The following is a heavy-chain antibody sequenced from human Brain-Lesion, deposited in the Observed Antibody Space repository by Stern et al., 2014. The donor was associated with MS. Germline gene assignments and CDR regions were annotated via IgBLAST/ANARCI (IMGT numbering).Heavy chain of an antibody. CDR1: GFTFDDYA. CDR2: ISWNSGNI. Sequence: EVQLVESGGDLVQPGRSLRLSCAAFGFTFDDYAMHWVRQAPGKGLEWVAGISWNSGNIGYADSVKGRFTTSRDNAYSSLYLQMNSLRPEDTALYYCARDITGSSAYFAYWGQGTLVTVSS. V-gene: IGHV3-9*01. CDR3: ARDITGSSAYFAY. D-gene: IGHD1-14*01. J-gene: IGHJ4*02.